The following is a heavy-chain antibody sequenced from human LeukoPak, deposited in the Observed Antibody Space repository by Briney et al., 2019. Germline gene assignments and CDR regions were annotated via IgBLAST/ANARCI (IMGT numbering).Heavy chain of an antibody. Sequence: GGSLRLSCAASGSTFSNYNMNWVRRAPGKGLEWVSSISGKSNNIYYADSVKGRFTISRDNTKNSLYLQMNSLRAEDTAMYYCVRIPNSANFPNWFDPWGQGTLVTVSS. CDR1: GSTFSNYN. J-gene: IGHJ5*02. CDR3: VRIPNSANFPNWFDP. D-gene: IGHD4/OR15-4a*01. V-gene: IGHV3-21*01. CDR2: ISGKSNNI.